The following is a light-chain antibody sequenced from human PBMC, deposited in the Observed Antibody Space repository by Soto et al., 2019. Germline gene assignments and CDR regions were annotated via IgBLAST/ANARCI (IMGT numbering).Light chain of an antibody. V-gene: IGKV1-6*01. CDR3: LQDYSYPYT. CDR2: SAS. Sequence: IQMTQSPSSLSASVGDRVTITCRASQDIKNDIGWYQQKPGRAPKLLMYSASTLHTEVPSRFSGSGSGSVFTLTISSLQPEDFATYYCLQDYSYPYTFGQGTKLEIK. J-gene: IGKJ2*01. CDR1: QDIKND.